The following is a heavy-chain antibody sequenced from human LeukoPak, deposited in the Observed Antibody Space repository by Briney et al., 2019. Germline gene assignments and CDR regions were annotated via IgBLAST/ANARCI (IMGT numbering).Heavy chain of an antibody. CDR3: MRDYPHQRLDY. CDR2: IDPNRGGT. J-gene: IGHJ4*02. CDR1: GYSFIAYW. V-gene: IGHV1-2*02. Sequence: ASVRVSCTASGYSFIAYWMHWVRQAPGQGLEWMGRIDPNRGGTSSAQTFQGRVTITRDTSISTVYMELSGLRADDTAMYYCMRDYPHQRLDYWGQGTLVTVSS.